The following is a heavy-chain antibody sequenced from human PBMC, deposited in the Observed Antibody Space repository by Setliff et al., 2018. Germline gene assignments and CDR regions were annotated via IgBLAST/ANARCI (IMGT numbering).Heavy chain of an antibody. V-gene: IGHV4-30-4*01. J-gene: IGHJ4*02. Sequence: PSETLSLTCTVSGASVTSFDYYWSWIRQPPGKGLEYIGHISHGVSTSYSPSLKSRLSISADTSKNQFSLKLTSVTAADTAVYYCARTHCTTTSCFYFHYWGQGTAVTGS. CDR3: ARTHCTTTSCFYFHY. D-gene: IGHD2-2*01. CDR2: ISHGVST. CDR1: GASVTSFDYY.